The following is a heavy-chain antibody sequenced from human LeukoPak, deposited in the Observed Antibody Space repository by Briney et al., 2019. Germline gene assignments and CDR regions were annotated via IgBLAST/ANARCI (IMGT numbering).Heavy chain of an antibody. D-gene: IGHD6-19*01. CDR2: ITGSGGST. CDR3: AKDRGIAVAAGWFDP. J-gene: IGHJ5*02. V-gene: IGHV3-23*01. Sequence: GGSLRLSCAASGFTFTDYAMNWVRQAPGAGLDWVSAITGSGGSTDYADSVKGRFTISRDNSKNTVFLQMNSLRAEDTAVYYCAKDRGIAVAAGWFDPWGQGTLVTVSS. CDR1: GFTFTDYA.